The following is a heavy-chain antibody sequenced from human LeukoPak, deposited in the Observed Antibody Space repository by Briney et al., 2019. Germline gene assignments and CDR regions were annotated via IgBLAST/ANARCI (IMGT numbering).Heavy chain of an antibody. V-gene: IGHV3-23*01. Sequence: GGSLRLSCAASGFTFSSYAMSWVRQAPGKGLEWVSAISGSGGSTYYADSVKGRFTISRDNSKNTLYLQMNSLRAADTAVYYCAKGGAASALYYYYGMDVWGQGTTVTVSS. CDR3: AKGGAASALYYYYGMDV. CDR1: GFTFSSYA. CDR2: ISGSGGST. J-gene: IGHJ6*02. D-gene: IGHD4/OR15-4a*01.